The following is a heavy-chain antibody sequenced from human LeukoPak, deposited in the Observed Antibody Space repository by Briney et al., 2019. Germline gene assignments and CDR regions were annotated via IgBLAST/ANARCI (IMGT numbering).Heavy chain of an antibody. Sequence: GGSLRLSCAASGFTFSSYGMHWVRQAPGKGREWVAFIRYDGSNKYYADSVKGRFTISRDNSKNTLYLQMNSLRAEDTAVYYCAKDSGSYYYYYYMDVWGKGTTVTVSS. CDR3: AKDSGSYYYYYYMDV. J-gene: IGHJ6*03. CDR1: GFTFSSYG. CDR2: IRYDGSNK. D-gene: IGHD1-26*01. V-gene: IGHV3-30*02.